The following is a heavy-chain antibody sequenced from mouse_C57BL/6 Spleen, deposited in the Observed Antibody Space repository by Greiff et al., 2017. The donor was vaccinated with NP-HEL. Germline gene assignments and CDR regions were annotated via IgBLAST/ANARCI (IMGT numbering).Heavy chain of an antibody. CDR2: IYPGSGNT. Sequence: VQLQQSGPELVQPGASVKISCKASGYTFTDYSINWVKQRPGQGLEWLGLIYPGSGNTKYNEQFKGKATLTVDTSSSTAYMQLSSLTSEDSAVYFCAREDLGYFDVWGTGTTVTVSS. CDR1: GYTFTDYS. CDR3: AREDLGYFDV. V-gene: IGHV1-84*01. J-gene: IGHJ1*03.